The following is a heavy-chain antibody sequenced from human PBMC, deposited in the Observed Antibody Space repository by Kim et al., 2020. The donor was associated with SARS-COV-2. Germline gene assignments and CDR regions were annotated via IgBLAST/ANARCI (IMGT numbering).Heavy chain of an antibody. J-gene: IGHJ5*02. Sequence: GTNYAQKFQGRVTMTRDTSISTAYMELSRLRSDDTAVYYCARELLAGFDPWGQGTLVTVSS. D-gene: IGHD2-8*02. CDR2: GT. CDR3: ARELLAGFDP. V-gene: IGHV1-2*02.